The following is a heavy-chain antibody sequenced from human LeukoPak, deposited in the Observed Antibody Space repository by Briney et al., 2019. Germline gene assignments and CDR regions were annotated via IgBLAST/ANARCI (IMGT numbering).Heavy chain of an antibody. Sequence: GESLKISCKGSGYSFTSYWIGWVRQMPGKGLEWMGIIYPGDSDTRYSPSFQGQVTISADKSINTAYLQWSSLKASDTAMYYCARLAYCGGDCLPPFDYWGQGTLVTVSS. CDR1: GYSFTSYW. D-gene: IGHD2-21*02. J-gene: IGHJ4*02. CDR3: ARLAYCGGDCLPPFDY. V-gene: IGHV5-51*01. CDR2: IYPGDSDT.